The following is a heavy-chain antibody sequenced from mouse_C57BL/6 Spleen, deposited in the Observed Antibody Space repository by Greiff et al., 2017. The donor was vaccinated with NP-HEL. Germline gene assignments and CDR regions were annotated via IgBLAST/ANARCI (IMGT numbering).Heavy chain of an antibody. CDR1: EYEFPSHD. Sequence: EVQGVESGGGLVQPGASLKLSCESNEYEFPSHDMSWVRKTPEKRLEWVAAINRDGGSTYYPDTMEGRFIMSRDKTKKTLYLQMSKLRTEDTALYYCARRGNYGYFDGWGTGTTVTVSS. J-gene: IGHJ1*03. CDR3: ARRGNYGYFDG. CDR2: INRDGGST. V-gene: IGHV5-2*01.